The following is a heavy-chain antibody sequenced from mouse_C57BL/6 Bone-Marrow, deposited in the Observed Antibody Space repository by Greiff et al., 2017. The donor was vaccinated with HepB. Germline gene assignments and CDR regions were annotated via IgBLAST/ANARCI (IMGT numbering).Heavy chain of an antibody. J-gene: IGHJ1*03. Sequence: EVQLVESGGGLVQPGGSLSLSCAASGFTFTDYYMSWVRQPPGKALEWLGFIRNKANGYTTEYSASVKGRFTISRDNSQSILYLQMNALRAEDSATYYCARSTIPSYWYFDVWGTGTTVTVSS. V-gene: IGHV7-3*01. CDR1: GFTFTDYY. CDR2: IRNKANGYTT. D-gene: IGHD2-10*02. CDR3: ARSTIPSYWYFDV.